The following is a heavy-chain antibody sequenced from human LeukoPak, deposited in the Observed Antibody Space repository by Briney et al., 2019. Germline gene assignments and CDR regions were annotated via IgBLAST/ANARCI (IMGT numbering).Heavy chain of an antibody. D-gene: IGHD5-18*01. CDR2: INPNSGGT. V-gene: IGHV1-2*02. J-gene: IGHJ4*02. CDR1: GYTFTGYY. CDR3: ARSFRPIGYSYGYRETVYYFDY. Sequence: ASVKVSCKASGYTFTGYYMHWVRQAPGQGLEWMGWINPNSGGTNYAQKFQGRVTMTRDTSISTAYMELSRLRSDDTAVYYCARSFRPIGYSYGYRETVYYFDYWGQGTLVTVSS.